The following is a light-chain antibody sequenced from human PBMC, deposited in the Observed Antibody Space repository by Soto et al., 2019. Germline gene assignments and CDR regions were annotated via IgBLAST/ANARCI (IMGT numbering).Light chain of an antibody. Sequence: QSALTQPASVSGSPGQSITISCTGSSTDVGGYNYVSWYQQHPGKAPKVMIYEVSNRPSGVSNRFSGSKSGNTASLTFSGLQAEDEADYYCSSYISSSTYVFGTGTKVTVL. V-gene: IGLV2-14*01. CDR3: SSYISSSTYV. J-gene: IGLJ1*01. CDR2: EVS. CDR1: STDVGGYNY.